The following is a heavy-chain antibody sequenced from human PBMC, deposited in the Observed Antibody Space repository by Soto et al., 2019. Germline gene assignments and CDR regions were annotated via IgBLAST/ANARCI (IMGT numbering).Heavy chain of an antibody. CDR2: IKQDGSEK. Sequence: EVQLVESGGGLVQPGGSLRLSCAASGFTFSSYWMSWVRQAPGKGLEWVANIKQDGSEKYYVDSVKGRFTISRDNAKNSLYLQMDRLRAEDTAVYYCARDTRLYWIDPFYFDYWGQGTLVTVSS. V-gene: IGHV3-7*01. J-gene: IGHJ4*02. D-gene: IGHD1-1*01. CDR3: ARDTRLYWIDPFYFDY. CDR1: GFTFSSYW.